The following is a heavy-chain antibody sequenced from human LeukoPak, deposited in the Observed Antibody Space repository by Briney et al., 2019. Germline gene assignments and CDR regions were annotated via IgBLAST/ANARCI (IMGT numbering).Heavy chain of an antibody. Sequence: GGSLRLSCAASGFTFSSYSMNWVRQAPGKGLEWVSSISSSSSYIYYADSVKGRFTISRDNAKNPLYLQMNSLRAEDTAVYYCARDSDTAMVTDYYYYMDVWGKGTTVTVSS. V-gene: IGHV3-21*01. CDR2: ISSSSSYI. D-gene: IGHD5-18*01. J-gene: IGHJ6*03. CDR1: GFTFSSYS. CDR3: ARDSDTAMVTDYYYYMDV.